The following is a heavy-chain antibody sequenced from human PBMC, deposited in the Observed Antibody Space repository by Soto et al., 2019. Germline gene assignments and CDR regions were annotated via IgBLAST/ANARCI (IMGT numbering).Heavy chain of an antibody. CDR1: GGTFGSYA. J-gene: IGHJ4*02. D-gene: IGHD2-2*01. CDR2: IIPVSGAA. Sequence: QVQLVQSGAEVKKPGSSVKVSCKASGGTFGSYAFSWVRQAPGQGLEWMGGIIPVSGAAHYAQKFQGRVTITADESTRTAYMELSSRSSQDTAVYYCATALGCRSPSCTLDYWGQGTRVIVSS. CDR3: ATALGCRSPSCTLDY. V-gene: IGHV1-69*01.